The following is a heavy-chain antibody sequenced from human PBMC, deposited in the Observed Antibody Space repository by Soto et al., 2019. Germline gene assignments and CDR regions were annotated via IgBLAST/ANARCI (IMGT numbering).Heavy chain of an antibody. Sequence: PGGSLGLSCAASGFTFSNAWMSWVRQAPGKGLEWVGRIKSKTDGGTTDYAAPVKGRFTISRDDSKNTLYLQMNSLKTEDTAVYYCTTFYYYDSSGYYADFDYWGQGTLFTVSS. J-gene: IGHJ4*02. D-gene: IGHD3-22*01. CDR3: TTFYYYDSSGYYADFDY. CDR2: IKSKTDGGTT. V-gene: IGHV3-15*01. CDR1: GFTFSNAW.